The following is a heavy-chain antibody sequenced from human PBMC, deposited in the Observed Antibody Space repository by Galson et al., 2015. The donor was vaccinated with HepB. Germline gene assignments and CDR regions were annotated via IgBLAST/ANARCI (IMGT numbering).Heavy chain of an antibody. CDR2: INHSGST. CDR3: ARGTHCSGGSCYSALGLYYFDY. J-gene: IGHJ4*02. D-gene: IGHD2-15*01. CDR1: GGSFSGYY. V-gene: IGHV4-34*01. Sequence: TLSLTCAVYGGSFSGYYWSWIRQPPGKGLEWIGEINHSGSTNYNPSLKSRVTISVDTSKNQFSLKLSSVTAADTAVYYCARGTHCSGGSCYSALGLYYFDYWGQGTLVTVSS.